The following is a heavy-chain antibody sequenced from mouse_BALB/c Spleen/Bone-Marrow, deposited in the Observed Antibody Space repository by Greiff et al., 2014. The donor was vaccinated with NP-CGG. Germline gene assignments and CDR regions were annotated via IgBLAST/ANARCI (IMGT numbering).Heavy chain of an antibody. Sequence: VHLVESGAELVRPGTSVKVSCKASGYALTNSLIEWVKQRPGQGLEWIGVINPGSGGTNYNEKFKGKATLTADKSSSTAYMQLSSLTSDDSAVYFCARSRGNLYAMDYWGQGTSVTVSS. CDR2: INPGSGGT. CDR1: GYALTNSL. CDR3: ARSRGNLYAMDY. D-gene: IGHD2-1*01. V-gene: IGHV1-54*01. J-gene: IGHJ4*01.